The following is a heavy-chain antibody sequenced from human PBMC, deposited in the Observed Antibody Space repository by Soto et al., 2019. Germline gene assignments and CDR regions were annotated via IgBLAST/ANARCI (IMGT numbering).Heavy chain of an antibody. D-gene: IGHD2-2*01. CDR2: IIPIFGTA. CDR1: GGTFSSYA. J-gene: IGHJ4*02. V-gene: IGHV1-69*06. CDR3: AGRCDSTSCLAHFDY. Sequence: ASVKVSCKASGGTFSSYAISWVRQAPGQGLEWMGGIIPIFGTANYAQKFQGRVTITADKSTSTAYMELNSLRSEDTAVYYCAGRCDSTSCLAHFDYWGQGTLVTVSS.